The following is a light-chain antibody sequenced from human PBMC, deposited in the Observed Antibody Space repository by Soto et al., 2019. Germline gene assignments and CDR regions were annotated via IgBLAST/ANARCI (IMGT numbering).Light chain of an antibody. V-gene: IGKV4-1*01. J-gene: IGKJ2*03. CDR2: WAS. CDR1: QSVLLSSNNRNY. Sequence: DIVMTQSPDSLAVSLGERATINCKSSQSVLLSSNNRNYLAWYQQKAGQPPKLLIYWASTRESGVPDRFSGSGSGTDFTLTISGLQAEDVAVYYCQQYYSTVYSFCQGAKLEIK. CDR3: QQYYSTVYS.